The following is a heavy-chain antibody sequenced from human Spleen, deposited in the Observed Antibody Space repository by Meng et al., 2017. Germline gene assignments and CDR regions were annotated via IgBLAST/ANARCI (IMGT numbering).Heavy chain of an antibody. V-gene: IGHV1-2*05. D-gene: IGHD1-1*01. Sequence: ASVKVSCKASGYTFTGYYMHWVRQAPGQGLEWMGRINPNSGGTNYAQKFQGRVTMTIDTSTSTAYMELRSLRSDDTVVYYCARDLIPTAGYGLDVWGQGTTVTVSS. CDR1: GYTFTGYY. J-gene: IGHJ6*02. CDR3: ARDLIPTAGYGLDV. CDR2: INPNSGGT.